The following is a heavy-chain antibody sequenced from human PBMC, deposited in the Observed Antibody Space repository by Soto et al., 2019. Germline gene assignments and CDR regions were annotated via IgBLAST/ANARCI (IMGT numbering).Heavy chain of an antibody. V-gene: IGHV4-4*02. Sequence: QVQLQESGPGLMKPSGTLSLTCAVSGGSITSNWWSWVRQPPGKGLEWIAEIFHTGSANYNPSLMGRLTISIDKSSNHLSLNLNSVTAADTAVYYCARHIAVSGTRGFDHWGQGTLVTVSS. CDR3: ARHIAVSGTRGFDH. CDR1: GGSITSNW. CDR2: IFHTGSA. D-gene: IGHD2-21*01. J-gene: IGHJ4*02.